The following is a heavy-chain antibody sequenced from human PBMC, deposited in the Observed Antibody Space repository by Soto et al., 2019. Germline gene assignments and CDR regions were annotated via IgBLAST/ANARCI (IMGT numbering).Heavy chain of an antibody. CDR3: ARESPYGYFDY. CDR2: ISSSSSYI. J-gene: IGHJ4*02. D-gene: IGHD3-16*01. Sequence: GGSLRLSCAASGFTFSSYSMNWVRQAPGKGLEWVSSISSSSSYIYYADPVKGRFTISRGNAKNSLYLQMNSLRAEDTAVYYCARESPYGYFDYWGQGTLVTVSS. V-gene: IGHV3-21*01. CDR1: GFTFSSYS.